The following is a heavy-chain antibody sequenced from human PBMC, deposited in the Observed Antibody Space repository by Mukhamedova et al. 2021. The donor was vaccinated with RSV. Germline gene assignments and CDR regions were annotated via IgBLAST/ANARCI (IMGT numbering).Heavy chain of an antibody. D-gene: IGHD2-21*01. CDR2: IYHSGST. J-gene: IGHJ6*02. Sequence: IGEIYHSGSTNYNPSLRSRVTISVDKSKNQFSLKLSSVTAADTAVYYCARIKVCDRGDPSVVQAGYCYYYGMDVWGQGTTVTVSS. CDR3: ARIKVCDRGDPSVVQAGYCYYYGMDV. V-gene: IGHV4-4*02.